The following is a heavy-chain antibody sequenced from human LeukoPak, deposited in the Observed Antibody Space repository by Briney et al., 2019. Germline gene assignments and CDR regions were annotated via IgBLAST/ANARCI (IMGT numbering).Heavy chain of an antibody. CDR1: GGSFSGYC. V-gene: IGHV4-34*01. CDR2: INHSGST. J-gene: IGHJ3*01. Sequence: SETLSLTCAVYGGSFSGYCWSWIRQPPGKGLEWIGEINHSGSTNYNPSLKSRVTISVDTSKNQFSLKLSSVTAADTAVYYCARNLGYYDSSGSYYYLAFDVWGRGTMVTVSS. D-gene: IGHD3-22*01. CDR3: ARNLGYYDSSGSYYYLAFDV.